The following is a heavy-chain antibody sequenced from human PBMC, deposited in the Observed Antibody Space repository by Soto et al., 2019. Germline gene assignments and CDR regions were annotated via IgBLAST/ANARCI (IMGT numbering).Heavy chain of an antibody. CDR2: IYHSGST. Sequence: PSETLSLTCTVSGGSISSSNWWNWVRQPPGKGLEWIGEIYHSGSTNYNPSLKSRVTISVDKSKNQFPLKLNSVTAADTAVYYCARGYYGSGRSDYWGQGTPVTVSS. V-gene: IGHV4-4*02. D-gene: IGHD3-10*01. CDR1: GGSISSSNW. CDR3: ARGYYGSGRSDY. J-gene: IGHJ4*02.